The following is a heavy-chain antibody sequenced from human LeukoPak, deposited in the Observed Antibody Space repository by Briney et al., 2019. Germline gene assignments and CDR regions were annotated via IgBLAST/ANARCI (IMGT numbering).Heavy chain of an antibody. D-gene: IGHD3-10*01. CDR2: TYYRSKWYN. Sequence: SQTLSLTSAISGDSVSSNSAAWNWIRQSPSRGLEWLGSTYYRSKWYNDYAVSVKSRITINPDTSKNQFSLQLNSVTPEDTAVYYCARFGEDYYGSGSYLDYWGQGTLVTVSS. V-gene: IGHV6-1*01. J-gene: IGHJ4*02. CDR3: ARFGEDYYGSGSYLDY. CDR1: GDSVSSNSAA.